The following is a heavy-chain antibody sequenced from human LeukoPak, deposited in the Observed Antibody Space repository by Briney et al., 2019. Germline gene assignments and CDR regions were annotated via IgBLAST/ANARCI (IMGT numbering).Heavy chain of an antibody. CDR3: ARYTQHYGFDI. Sequence: GSSVKVSCKASGYTSTSPDINWVRQATGRGLEWLGWMNPRDNTGYAQKFQGRVTLTRDKSINTAYMELSSLRSEDTAVYYCARYTQHYGFDIWGPGTMVTVSA. CDR2: MNPRDNT. D-gene: IGHD3-3*02. V-gene: IGHV1-8*01. J-gene: IGHJ3*02. CDR1: GYTSTSPD.